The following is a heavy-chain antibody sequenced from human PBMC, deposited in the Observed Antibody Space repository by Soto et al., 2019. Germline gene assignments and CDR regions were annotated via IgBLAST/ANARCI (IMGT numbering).Heavy chain of an antibody. V-gene: IGHV1-69*06. CDR3: ARGGYSGYALGMDV. Sequence: QVQLVQSGAEVKKPGSSVKVSCKASGGTFSSYAISWVRQAPGQGLEWMGGIIPIFGTANYAQKLQGRVTITADKSTSTAYMELSSVRSEDTAVYYCARGGYSGYALGMDVWGQGTTVTVSS. CDR1: GGTFSSYA. D-gene: IGHD5-12*01. J-gene: IGHJ6*02. CDR2: IIPIFGTA.